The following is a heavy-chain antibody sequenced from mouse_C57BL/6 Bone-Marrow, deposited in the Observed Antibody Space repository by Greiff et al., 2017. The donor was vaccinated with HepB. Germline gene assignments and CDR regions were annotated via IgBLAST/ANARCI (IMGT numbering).Heavy chain of an antibody. V-gene: IGHV1-63*01. CDR3: ARGGAYAWYFDV. D-gene: IGHD1-1*01. CDR1: GYTFTNYW. Sequence: VQRVESGAELVRPGTSVKMSCKASGYTFTNYWIGWAKQRPGHGLEWIGDIYPGGGYTNYNEKFKGKATLTADKSSSTAYMQFSSLTSEDSAIYYCARGGAYAWYFDVWGTGTTVTVSS. J-gene: IGHJ1*03. CDR2: IYPGGGYT.